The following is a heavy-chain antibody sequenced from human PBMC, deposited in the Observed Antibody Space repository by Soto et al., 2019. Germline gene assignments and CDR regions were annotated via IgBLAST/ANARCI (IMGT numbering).Heavy chain of an antibody. J-gene: IGHJ5*02. CDR1: GYTFTSYA. V-gene: IGHV1-3*01. D-gene: IGHD6-19*01. CDR2: INAGNGNT. CDR3: TRGRGQSCGWDMFDP. Sequence: QVQLVQSGAAVKKPGASVKVSCKASGYTFTSYAMHWVRQAPGQSLEWMGWINAGNGNTKYSQKFQGRVTITRDTSASTAYMERSSLISEDTAVFDCTRGRGQSCGWDMFDPWGQGPMVTVSS.